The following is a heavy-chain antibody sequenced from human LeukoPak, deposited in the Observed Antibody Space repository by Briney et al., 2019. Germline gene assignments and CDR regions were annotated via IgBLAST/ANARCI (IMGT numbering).Heavy chain of an antibody. CDR1: GFTFSYYE. V-gene: IGHV3-48*03. Sequence: PGGSLRLSCAASGFTFSYYEMNWVRQAPGKGLEWVSYISNSGATIYYADSVKGRSTISRDNAKSSLFLQMSSLRAEDTGVYYCARATFSSSGHSYWGQGTLVTVSS. CDR2: ISNSGATI. D-gene: IGHD6-13*01. CDR3: ARATFSSSGHSY. J-gene: IGHJ4*02.